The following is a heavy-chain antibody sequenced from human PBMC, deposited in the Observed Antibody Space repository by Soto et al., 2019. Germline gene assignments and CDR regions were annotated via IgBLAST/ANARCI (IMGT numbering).Heavy chain of an antibody. V-gene: IGHV3-23*01. CDR1: GVTFSSYA. D-gene: IGHD2-21*01. CDR3: ARHIRDRMGGIPDS. Sequence: GGSLRLSCASSGVTFSSYAMSWVRQAPGKELEWVSAISGSGGSTYYADSVKGRFTISRDNSKNTLYLRLSSVTAADTAVYFCARHIRDRMGGIPDSWGQGTLVTVSS. J-gene: IGHJ4*02. CDR2: ISGSGGST.